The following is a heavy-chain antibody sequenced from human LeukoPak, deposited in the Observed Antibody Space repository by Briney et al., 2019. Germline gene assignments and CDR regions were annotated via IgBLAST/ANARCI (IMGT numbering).Heavy chain of an antibody. D-gene: IGHD2-15*01. CDR3: ARLHAVVGRSYVYYYIDV. V-gene: IGHV4-4*09. Sequence: PSETLSLTCTVSGGSISSYYWSWIRQPPGKGLEWIGYIYTSGSTNYNPSLKSRVTISVDTSKNQFSLKLSSVTAADTAVYYWARLHAVVGRSYVYYYIDVWGKGTTVTVSS. J-gene: IGHJ6*03. CDR2: IYTSGST. CDR1: GGSISSYY.